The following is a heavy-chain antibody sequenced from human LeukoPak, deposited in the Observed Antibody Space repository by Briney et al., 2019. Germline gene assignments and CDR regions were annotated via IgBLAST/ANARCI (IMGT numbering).Heavy chain of an antibody. J-gene: IGHJ4*02. Sequence: PGRSLSLSFAASGFPFVDYAMGWVRQAPGKGLEWVRFIRTKTYGGTTEYAASVKGRFTISRDDSKSIAYLQMNSLKTEDTAVYYCTRLSHYGKYFDYWGQGTLVTVSS. CDR3: TRLSHYGKYFDY. CDR2: IRTKTYGGTT. V-gene: IGHV3-49*04. CDR1: GFPFVDYA. D-gene: IGHD4-17*01.